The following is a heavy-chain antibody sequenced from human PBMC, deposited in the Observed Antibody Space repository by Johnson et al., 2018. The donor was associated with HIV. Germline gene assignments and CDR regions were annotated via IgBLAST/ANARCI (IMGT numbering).Heavy chain of an antibody. J-gene: IGHJ3*02. V-gene: IGHV3-33*08. CDR2: IWYDGSKK. CDR1: GFTFSDYY. CDR3: STDRYSGYVGI. D-gene: IGHD5-12*01. Sequence: QVQLVESGGGLVKPGGSLRLSCAASGFTFSDYYMSWIRQAPGKGLEWVAVIWYDGSKKYYVDSVKGRFTISRDNSKHTLYLQMNSLKTEDTAVYYGSTDRYSGYVGIWGQGTMVTVSS.